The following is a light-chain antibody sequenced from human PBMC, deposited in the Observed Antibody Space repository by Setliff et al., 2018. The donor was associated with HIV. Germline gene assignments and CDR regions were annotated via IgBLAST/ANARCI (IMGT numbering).Light chain of an antibody. CDR3: CSNAARPTFYF. Sequence: QSALPQPRSVSGYPGQSVTISCTGTSSDFGAYDYVSWYQQHPGKAPKLIIFYVTERPSGVPDRFSCSKSGNTASLTISVLHSADEADYYCCSNAARPTFYFFGTGTKVTVL. V-gene: IGLV2-11*01. J-gene: IGLJ1*01. CDR1: SSDFGAYDY. CDR2: YVT.